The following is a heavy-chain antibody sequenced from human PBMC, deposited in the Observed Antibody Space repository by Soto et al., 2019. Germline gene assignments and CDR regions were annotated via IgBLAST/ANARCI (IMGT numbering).Heavy chain of an antibody. CDR3: SIPPDYDFWSVYSPLSYDAFDI. D-gene: IGHD3-3*01. CDR1: GFTFSSYA. Sequence: GGSLRLSCAASGFTFSSYAMSWVRQAPGKGLEWVSAISGSGGSTYYADSVKGRFTISRDNSKNTLYLQMNSLRAEDTAVYYCSIPPDYDFWSVYSPLSYDAFDIWGQGTMVTVSS. V-gene: IGHV3-23*01. J-gene: IGHJ3*02. CDR2: ISGSGGST.